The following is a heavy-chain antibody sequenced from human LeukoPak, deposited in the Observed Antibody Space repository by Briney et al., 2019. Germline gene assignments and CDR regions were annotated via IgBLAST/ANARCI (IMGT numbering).Heavy chain of an antibody. D-gene: IGHD5-18*01. J-gene: IGHJ4*02. CDR3: ARPRYSYGYDY. CDR1: GGSFSGYY. CDR2: IYYSGST. V-gene: IGHV4-59*01. Sequence: SETLSLTCAVYGGSFSGYYWSWIRQPPGKGLEWIGYIYYSGSTNYNPSLKSRVTISVDTSKNQFSLKLSSVTAADTAVYYCARPRYSYGYDYWGQGTLVTVSS.